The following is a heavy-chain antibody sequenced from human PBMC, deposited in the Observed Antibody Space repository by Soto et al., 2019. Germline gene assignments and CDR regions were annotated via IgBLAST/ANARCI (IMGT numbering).Heavy chain of an antibody. D-gene: IGHD2-21*01. CDR2: IYYSGST. V-gene: IGHV4-59*01. J-gene: IGHJ5*02. CDR3: ARIDDSKNWFDP. Sequence: SETLSLTCTVSGGSISSYYWSWIRQPPGKGLEWIGYIYYSGSTNYNPSLKSRVTISVDTSKNQFSLKLSSVTAADTAVYYCARIDDSKNWFDPWGQGTLVTVSS. CDR1: GGSISSYY.